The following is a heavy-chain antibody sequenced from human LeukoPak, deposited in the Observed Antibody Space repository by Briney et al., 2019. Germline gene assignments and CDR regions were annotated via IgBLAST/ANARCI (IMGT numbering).Heavy chain of an antibody. V-gene: IGHV3-53*01. D-gene: IGHD3-22*01. CDR3: ASTYYYDSSGHCYPDDY. J-gene: IGHJ4*02. Sequence: GGSLRLSCAASGFTVSSNYMSWARQAPGKGLEWVSVIYSGGSTYYADSVKGRFTISRDNSKNTLYLQMNSLRAEDTAVYYCASTYYYDSSGHCYPDDYWGQGTLVTVSS. CDR1: GFTVSSNY. CDR2: IYSGGST.